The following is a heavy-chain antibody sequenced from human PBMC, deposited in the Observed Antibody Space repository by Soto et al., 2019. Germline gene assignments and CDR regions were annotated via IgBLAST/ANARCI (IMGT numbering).Heavy chain of an antibody. CDR3: AREGDRYGTVCFDS. Sequence: GGSLRLSCAASGFTFSSYGMSWVRQAPGKGLKWVAGIPVIGERRYYADSVKGRFTISRDNAKNTLYLQMNSLRVEDAAVYFCAREGDRYGTVCFDSWGQGTLVTVSS. CDR2: IPVIGERR. CDR1: GFTFSSYG. V-gene: IGHV3-23*01. D-gene: IGHD1-1*01. J-gene: IGHJ4*02.